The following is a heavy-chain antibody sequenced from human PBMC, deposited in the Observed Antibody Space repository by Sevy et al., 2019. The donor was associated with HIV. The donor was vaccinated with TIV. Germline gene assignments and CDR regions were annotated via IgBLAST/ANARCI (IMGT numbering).Heavy chain of an antibody. Sequence: GGSLRLSCAASGFTFSSYTMNWVRQAPGKGLKWSSSITGGSSYIYYADSVKGRFTISRDNAKNSLYLQMNSLRAEDTAVYYCARDGGCSSTSCLLYFDYWGQGSLVTVSS. V-gene: IGHV3-21*01. J-gene: IGHJ4*02. D-gene: IGHD2-2*01. CDR2: ITGGSSYI. CDR1: GFTFSSYT. CDR3: ARDGGCSSTSCLLYFDY.